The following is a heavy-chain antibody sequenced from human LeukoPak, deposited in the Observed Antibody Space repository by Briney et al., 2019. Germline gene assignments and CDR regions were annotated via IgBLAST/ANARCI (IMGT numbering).Heavy chain of an antibody. CDR2: INHSGST. Sequence: SETLSLTCAVYGGSFSGYYWSWIRQPPGKGLEWIGEINHSGSTNYNPSLKSRVTISVDTSKNQFSLKLSSVTAADTAVYYCARGLYSSGWYGYYFDYWGQGTLVTVSS. J-gene: IGHJ4*02. D-gene: IGHD6-19*01. V-gene: IGHV4-34*01. CDR1: GGSFSGYY. CDR3: ARGLYSSGWYGYYFDY.